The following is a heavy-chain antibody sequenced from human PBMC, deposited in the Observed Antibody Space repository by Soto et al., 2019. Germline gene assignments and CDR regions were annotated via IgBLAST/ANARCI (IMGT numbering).Heavy chain of an antibody. CDR3: ARFVVLTGSYPDAFDI. Sequence: HPGGSLRLSCAASGFTFSSYWMSWVRQAPGKGLEWVANIKQDGSEKYYVDSVKGRFTISRDNAKNSLYLQMNSLRAEDTAVYYCARFVVLTGSYPDAFDIWGQGTMVTVSS. J-gene: IGHJ3*02. D-gene: IGHD3-9*01. V-gene: IGHV3-7*01. CDR1: GFTFSSYW. CDR2: IKQDGSEK.